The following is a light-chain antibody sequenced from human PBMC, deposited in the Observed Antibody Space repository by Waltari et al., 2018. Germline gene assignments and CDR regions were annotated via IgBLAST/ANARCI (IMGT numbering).Light chain of an antibody. Sequence: QLVLTQSPSASASLGASVKLTCTLSSGHSTNVIAWLQKRPERGPRYLMKVNSDGSHNKGDGIPDLFSGSSSGAEHYLTISSLQSEDEADYYCQTGGHGTWVFGGGTKLTVL. CDR1: SGHSTNV. J-gene: IGLJ3*02. CDR2: VNSDGSH. CDR3: QTGGHGTWV. V-gene: IGLV4-69*01.